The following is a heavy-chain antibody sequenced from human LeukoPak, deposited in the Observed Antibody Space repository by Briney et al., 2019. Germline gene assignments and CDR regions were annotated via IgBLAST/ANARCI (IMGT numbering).Heavy chain of an antibody. CDR1: GGSISSNNW. J-gene: IGHJ4*02. CDR2: IYHSGST. Sequence: TSVTLSLTCAVSGGSISSNNWWSWVRQPPGKGLEWIGEIYHSGSTNYNPSLKSQVTISVDKSKNLFSLKLSSVTAADSAVYYCARGYSYGFPLDFWGQGTLVTVSS. V-gene: IGHV4-4*02. CDR3: ARGYSYGFPLDF. D-gene: IGHD5-18*01.